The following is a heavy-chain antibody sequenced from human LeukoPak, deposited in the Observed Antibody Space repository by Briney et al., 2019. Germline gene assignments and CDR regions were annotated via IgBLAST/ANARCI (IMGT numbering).Heavy chain of an antibody. J-gene: IGHJ4*02. Sequence: PGRSLRLSCAASGFTFSSYAMHWVRQAPGKGLEWVAVISYDGSNKYYADSVKGRFTISRDNSKNTLYLQMNSLRAEDTAVYYCARDFSLGYCSGGSCQGGAFDYWGQGTLVTVSS. V-gene: IGHV3-30-3*01. CDR2: ISYDGSNK. CDR1: GFTFSSYA. D-gene: IGHD2-15*01. CDR3: ARDFSLGYCSGGSCQGGAFDY.